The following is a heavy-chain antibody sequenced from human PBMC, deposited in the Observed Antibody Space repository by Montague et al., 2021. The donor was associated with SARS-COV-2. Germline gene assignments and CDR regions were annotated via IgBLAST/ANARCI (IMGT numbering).Heavy chain of an antibody. CDR2: IYTDGET. Sequence: SLRLSCAASGFTVSTNDMTWVRQAPGKGLEWVSVIYTDGETYYADSVKGRFTVSRDNAKNTLYLQMHSLRAEDTAVCYCAREKATAGYVMKVWGRGTPVTVSS. D-gene: IGHD3-9*01. V-gene: IGHV3-53*01. CDR1: GFTVSTND. CDR3: AREKATAGYVMKV. J-gene: IGHJ6*02.